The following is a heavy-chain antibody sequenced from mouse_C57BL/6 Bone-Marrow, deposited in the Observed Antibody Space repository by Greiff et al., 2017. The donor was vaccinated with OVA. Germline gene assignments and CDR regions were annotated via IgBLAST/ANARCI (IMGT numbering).Heavy chain of an antibody. CDR1: GFTFSSYA. J-gene: IGHJ2*01. V-gene: IGHV5-9-1*02. CDR3: TREAYGSDFDY. CDR2: ISSGGDYI. D-gene: IGHD1-1*01. Sequence: DVHLVESGEGLVKPGGSLKLSCAASGFTFSSYAMSWVRQTPEKRLEWVAYISSGGDYIYYADTVKGRFTISRDNARNTLYLQMSSLKSEDTAMYYCTREAYGSDFDYWGQGTTLTVSS.